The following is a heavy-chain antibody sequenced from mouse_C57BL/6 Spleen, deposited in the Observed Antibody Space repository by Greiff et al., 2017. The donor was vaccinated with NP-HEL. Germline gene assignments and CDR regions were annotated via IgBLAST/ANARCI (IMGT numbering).Heavy chain of an antibody. Sequence: QVQLQQPGAELVKPGASVKMSCKASGYTFTSYWITWVKQRPGQGLEWIGDIYPGSGSTNYNEKFKSKATLTVDTSSSTAYMQLSSLTSEDSAVYYCARGDFYYYGSSYWYFDVWGTGTTVTVSS. D-gene: IGHD1-1*01. V-gene: IGHV1-55*01. CDR2: IYPGSGST. CDR1: GYTFTSYW. CDR3: ARGDFYYYGSSYWYFDV. J-gene: IGHJ1*03.